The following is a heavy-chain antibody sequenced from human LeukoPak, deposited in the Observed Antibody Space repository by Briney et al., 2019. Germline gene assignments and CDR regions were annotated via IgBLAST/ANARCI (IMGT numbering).Heavy chain of an antibody. CDR3: AKDLAAAGGY. CDR1: GFTFSSYW. J-gene: IGHJ4*02. CDR2: ISYDGSNK. Sequence: GGSLRLSCAASGFTFSSYWMTWVRQAPGKGLEWVAVISYDGSNKYYADSVKGRFTISRDNSKNTLYLQMNSLRAEDTAVYYCAKDLAAAGGYWGQGTLVTVSS. V-gene: IGHV3-30*18. D-gene: IGHD6-13*01.